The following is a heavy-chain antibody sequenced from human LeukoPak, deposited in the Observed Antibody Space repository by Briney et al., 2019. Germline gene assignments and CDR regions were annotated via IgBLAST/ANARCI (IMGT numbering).Heavy chain of an antibody. Sequence: PSETLSLTCTVSGYSISSGYYWGWIRQPPGKGLEWIGSIYHSGSTYYNPSLKSRVTISVDTSKNQFSLKLSSVTAADTAVYYCARLRVPGYRNAFDIWGQGTMVTVSS. J-gene: IGHJ3*02. D-gene: IGHD3-16*02. V-gene: IGHV4-38-2*02. CDR3: ARLRVPGYRNAFDI. CDR1: GYSISSGYY. CDR2: IYHSGST.